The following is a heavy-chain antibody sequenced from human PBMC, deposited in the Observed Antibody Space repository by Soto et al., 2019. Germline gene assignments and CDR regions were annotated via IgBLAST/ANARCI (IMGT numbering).Heavy chain of an antibody. CDR1: GFTFSDHY. CDR3: VRATTKATSSPSVDY. Sequence: EVQLVESGGGLVQPGGSLRLSCAVSGFTFSDHYMDWVRQAPGKGLEWVGRSTDQAHSFNTVYAASVKGRFTISRDDSKKSLYLQMNSLKIEDTAVYYRVRATTKATSSPSVDYWGQGTLVTVSS. J-gene: IGHJ4*02. CDR2: STDQAHSFNT. V-gene: IGHV3-72*01. D-gene: IGHD1-1*01.